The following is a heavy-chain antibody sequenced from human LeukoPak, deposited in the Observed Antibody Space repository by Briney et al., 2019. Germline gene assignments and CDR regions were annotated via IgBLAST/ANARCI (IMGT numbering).Heavy chain of an antibody. Sequence: GGSLRLSCAASGFTFSSCAMSWVRQAPGKGLEWVSAISGSGGSTYYADSVKGRFTISRDNSKNTLYLQMNSLRAEDTAVYYCAKEPFLWFGESDTTFFDYWGQGTLVTVSS. J-gene: IGHJ4*02. V-gene: IGHV3-23*01. CDR3: AKEPFLWFGESDTTFFDY. CDR2: ISGSGGST. D-gene: IGHD3-10*01. CDR1: GFTFSSCA.